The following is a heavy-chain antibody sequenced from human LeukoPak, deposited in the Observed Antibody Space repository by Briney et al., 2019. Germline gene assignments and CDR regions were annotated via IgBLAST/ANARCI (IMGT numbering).Heavy chain of an antibody. J-gene: IGHJ3*02. CDR3: ARGSYGDEAFDI. CDR1: GGSISSGDYY. Sequence: PSETLSLTCTVSGGSISSGDYYWSWIRQPPGKGLEWIGYIYYSGSTYYNPSLKSRVTISVDTSKNQFSLKLSSVTAADTAAYYCARGSYGDEAFDIWGQGTMVTVSS. V-gene: IGHV4-30-4*01. CDR2: IYYSGST. D-gene: IGHD4-17*01.